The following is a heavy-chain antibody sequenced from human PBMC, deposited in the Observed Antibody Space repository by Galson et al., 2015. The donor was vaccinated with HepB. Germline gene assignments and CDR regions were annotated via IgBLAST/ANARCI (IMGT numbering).Heavy chain of an antibody. V-gene: IGHV3-33*01. CDR3: ARGDYYGSGSYKGGFDY. CDR2: IWYDGSNK. D-gene: IGHD3-10*01. Sequence: SLRLSCAASGFTFSSYGMHWVRQAPGKGLEWVAVIWYDGSNKYYADSVKGRSTISRDNSKNTLYLQMNSLRAEDTAVYYCARGDYYGSGSYKGGFDYWGQGTLVTVSS. CDR1: GFTFSSYG. J-gene: IGHJ4*02.